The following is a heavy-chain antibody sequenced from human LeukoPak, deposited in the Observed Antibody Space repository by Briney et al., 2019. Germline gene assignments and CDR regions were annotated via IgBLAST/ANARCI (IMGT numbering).Heavy chain of an antibody. J-gene: IGHJ2*01. D-gene: IGHD4-23*01. Sequence: SETLSLTCTVSGGSISSYYWSWIRQPPGKGLEWIGYIYYSGSTNYNPSLKSRVTISVDTSKNQFSLKLSAVTAADTAVYYCARWGRWAFDLWGRGTLVTVSS. CDR2: IYYSGST. CDR3: ARWGRWAFDL. CDR1: GGSISSYY. V-gene: IGHV4-59*08.